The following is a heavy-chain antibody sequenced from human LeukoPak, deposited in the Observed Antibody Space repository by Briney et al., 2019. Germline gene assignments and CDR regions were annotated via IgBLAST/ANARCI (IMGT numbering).Heavy chain of an antibody. J-gene: IGHJ6*03. CDR3: ARAYSERYGLGYYYMDV. V-gene: IGHV3-21*01. CDR2: IISSSSYI. Sequence: GGSLRLSCAASGFTFSTYSMNWIRQAPGKGLEWVSSIISSSSYIYYADPVKGRFNISRDNAKKSVYLQMNSLRAEDTAVYYCARAYSERYGLGYYYMDVWGKGTTVTISS. D-gene: IGHD1-26*01. CDR1: GFTFSTYS.